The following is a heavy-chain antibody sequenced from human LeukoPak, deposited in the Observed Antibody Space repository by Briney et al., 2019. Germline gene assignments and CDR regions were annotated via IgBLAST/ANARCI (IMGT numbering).Heavy chain of an antibody. CDR1: GFALSDSW. J-gene: IGHJ6*02. CDR2: IKGDGSAK. D-gene: IGHD3-16*01. Sequence: GGSLRLSCAASGFALSDSWMTWIRQAPGKGLEWVAFIKGDGSAKKYVDSVKGRFTISRDNAKNSLFLQMSNLRAEDTAVYFCARGGGLDVWGHGATVTVSS. CDR3: ARGGGLDV. V-gene: IGHV3-7*03.